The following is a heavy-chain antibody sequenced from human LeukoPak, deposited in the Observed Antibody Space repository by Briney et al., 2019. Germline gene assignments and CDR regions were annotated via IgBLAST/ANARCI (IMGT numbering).Heavy chain of an antibody. Sequence: PSETLSLTCAVSGGSISSSSYSWGWIRQPPGKGLELIGSISYSGSTYYNSSLKSQVTISVDTSKNQLSLKLNSVTAADTAMYYCARPLAPFSVVGATGWFDPWGQGTLVTVSS. CDR2: ISYSGST. J-gene: IGHJ5*02. V-gene: IGHV4-39*01. CDR1: GGSISSSSYS. CDR3: ARPLAPFSVVGATGWFDP. D-gene: IGHD1-26*01.